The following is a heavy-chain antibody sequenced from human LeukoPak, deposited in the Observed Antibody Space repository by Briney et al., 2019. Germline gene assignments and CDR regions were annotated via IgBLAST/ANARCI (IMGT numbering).Heavy chain of an antibody. J-gene: IGHJ4*02. D-gene: IGHD3/OR15-3a*01. CDR1: GASINSSQW. Sequence: SSGTLSLTCGVSGASINSSQWWSWVRQPPGKGLEWIGEIYHSGITNYRSSLKSRLTISVDKSKNQFSLKLTSVTAADTAVYYCARRGGLGATDPGQWGRGTLVIVSS. CDR2: IYHSGIT. V-gene: IGHV4-4*02. CDR3: ARRGGLGATDPGQ.